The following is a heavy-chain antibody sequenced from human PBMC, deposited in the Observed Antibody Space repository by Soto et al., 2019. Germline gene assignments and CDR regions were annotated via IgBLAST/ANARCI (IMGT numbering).Heavy chain of an antibody. CDR1: GFTVSSNY. J-gene: IGHJ4*02. V-gene: IGHV3-66*01. D-gene: IGHD3-10*01. CDR3: AREYYYGSGSYYETLFSFDY. CDR2: IYSGGST. Sequence: PGGSLRLSCAASGFTVSSNYMSWVRQAPGKGLEWVSVIYSGGSTYYADSVKGRFTISRDNSKNTLYLQMNSLRAEDTAVYYCAREYYYGSGSYYETLFSFDYWGQGTLVTVSS.